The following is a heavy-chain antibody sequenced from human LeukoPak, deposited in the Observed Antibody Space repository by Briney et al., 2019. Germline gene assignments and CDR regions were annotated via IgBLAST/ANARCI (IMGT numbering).Heavy chain of an antibody. Sequence: ASVKVSCKASGYTFTGYYMHWVRQAPGQGLEWMGWINPNSGGTNYAQKFQGRVTMTRDTSISTAYMELSRLRSDDTAVYYCASTGYSSGWYLGAFDIWGQGTMVTVSS. CDR2: INPNSGGT. CDR1: GYTFTGYY. J-gene: IGHJ3*02. CDR3: ASTGYSSGWYLGAFDI. V-gene: IGHV1-2*02. D-gene: IGHD6-19*01.